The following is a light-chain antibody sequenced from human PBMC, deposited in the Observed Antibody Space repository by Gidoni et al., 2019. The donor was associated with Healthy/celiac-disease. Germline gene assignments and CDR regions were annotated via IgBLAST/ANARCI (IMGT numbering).Light chain of an antibody. CDR2: LGS. J-gene: IGKJ3*01. V-gene: IGKV2-28*01. CDR1: QSLLHSNGYNY. Sequence: DIVMTQSPLSLPVTPGEPASISCRSSQSLLHSNGYNYLDWYLQKPGQSPQPLIYLGSNRASGVPDRFSGSGSGTGFTLKISRVEAEDVGVYYCMQALQTPFTFGPGTKVDIK. CDR3: MQALQTPFT.